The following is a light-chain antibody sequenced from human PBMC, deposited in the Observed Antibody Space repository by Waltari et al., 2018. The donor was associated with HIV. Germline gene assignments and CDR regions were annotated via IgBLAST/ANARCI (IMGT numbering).Light chain of an antibody. CDR2: DAS. Sequence: EIVLTQSPGTLSLSPGERATLSCRASQSVSSSFLAWYQQQPCQVPRLLIYDASSRATGIPDRFSGSGSGTNFTLTISRLEPEDFGVYYCQQYGSSLWTFGQGTKVEIK. V-gene: IGKV3-20*01. J-gene: IGKJ1*01. CDR1: QSVSSSF. CDR3: QQYGSSLWT.